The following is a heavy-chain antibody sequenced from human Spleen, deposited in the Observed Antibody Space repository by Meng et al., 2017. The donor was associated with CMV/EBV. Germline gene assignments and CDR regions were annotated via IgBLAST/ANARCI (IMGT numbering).Heavy chain of an antibody. J-gene: IGHJ6*02. CDR2: IYYSGST. CDR3: ARGGCRISASCYRYPYYGMDV. CDR1: SYY. V-gene: IGHV4-39*07. Sequence: SYYWGWIRQPPGKGLEWIGSIYYSGSTYYNPSLKSRVTISVDTSTNQFSLKMSSVTAADTAVYYCARGGCRISASCYRYPYYGMDVWGQGTTVTVSS. D-gene: IGHD2-2*01.